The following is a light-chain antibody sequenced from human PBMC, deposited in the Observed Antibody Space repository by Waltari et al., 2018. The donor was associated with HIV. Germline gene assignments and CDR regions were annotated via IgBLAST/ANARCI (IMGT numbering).Light chain of an antibody. CDR1: RPNIGAGYD. CDR3: QSYDSSLSGSWV. J-gene: IGLJ3*02. V-gene: IGLV1-40*01. Sequence: QSVLTQPPSVSGAPGQRVTISCTGTRPNIGAGYDVHWYQHLPGTAPKLLIYGNINRPSGVPDRFAGSKSGTSASLAITGLQAEDEADYYCQSYDSSLSGSWVFGGGTKLTVL. CDR2: GNI.